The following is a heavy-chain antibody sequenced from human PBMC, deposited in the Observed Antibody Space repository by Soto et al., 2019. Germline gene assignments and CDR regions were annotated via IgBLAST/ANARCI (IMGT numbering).Heavy chain of an antibody. CDR1: DKSISKDIL. CDR3: ARAGFWNLDS. V-gene: IGHV4-4*02. CDR2: VHHTKGA. J-gene: IGHJ4*02. D-gene: IGHD1-1*01. Sequence: QVLLREPGPGVVKPSGTLSLTGVVSDKSISKDILWKWVRQPPGQGLEWIGEVHHTKGALYNRARRCRVTVSADLLNSKIFLEVHSLGAADKAVYYCARAGFWNLDSWGQGTPVTVSS.